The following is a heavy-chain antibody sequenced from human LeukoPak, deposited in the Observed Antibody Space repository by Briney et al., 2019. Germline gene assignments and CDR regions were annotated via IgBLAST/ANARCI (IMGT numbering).Heavy chain of an antibody. J-gene: IGHJ3*01. V-gene: IGHV4-39*01. D-gene: IGHD2-21*02. Sequence: SETLSLTCTVSGGSISSSSYYWGWIRQTPGKGLEWIGRIYYSGSTYYNPSLKSRVTISVDTSKNQLSLRLSAVTAADTAVYYCARHGPVVTATDAFDLWGQGTMVTVSS. CDR1: GGSISSSSYY. CDR3: ARHGPVVTATDAFDL. CDR2: IYYSGST.